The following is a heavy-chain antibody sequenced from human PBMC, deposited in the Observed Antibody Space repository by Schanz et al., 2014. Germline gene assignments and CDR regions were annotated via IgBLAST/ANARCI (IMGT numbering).Heavy chain of an antibody. J-gene: IGHJ6*02. V-gene: IGHV1-18*01. D-gene: IGHD3-9*01. CDR2: ISTSNGNT. CDR3: ARVQDDILTGSEYYCGMDV. CDR1: GYTFTDYG. Sequence: QVQLVQSGAEVKKPGASVKVSCKASGYTFTDYGVIWVRQAPGQGLEWMGWISTSNGNTNYIQKLQGRVTMTTDTSTSTADMELRSLRSDDTAVYYCARVQDDILTGSEYYCGMDVWGQGTTVTVSS.